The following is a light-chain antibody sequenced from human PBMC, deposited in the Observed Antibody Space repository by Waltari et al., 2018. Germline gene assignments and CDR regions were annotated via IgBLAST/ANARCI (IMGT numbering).Light chain of an antibody. Sequence: AIRMTQSPSSFSASTGDRVTIPCRASQGISSYLAWYQQKPGKAPKLLIYAASTLQSGVPSRFSGSGSGTDFTLTINCLQSEDFATYYCQQYYSYPLFGGGTKVEIK. J-gene: IGKJ4*01. CDR3: QQYYSYPL. V-gene: IGKV1-8*01. CDR2: AAS. CDR1: QGISSY.